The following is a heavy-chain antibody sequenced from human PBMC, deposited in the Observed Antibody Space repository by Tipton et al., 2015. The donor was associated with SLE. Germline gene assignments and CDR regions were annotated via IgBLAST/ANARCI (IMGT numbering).Heavy chain of an antibody. Sequence: QLVQSGVEVKNPGASVKISCKASGYKFTSYFLHWVRLAPGQGLEWMGRVTPNSGGTIYAQKFQGRVTLTRDTSISTAYMDLTSLTSDDTAVYHCATESGGGYFDYWGQGTLVTVSS. V-gene: IGHV1-2*06. CDR3: ATESGGGYFDY. J-gene: IGHJ4*02. CDR2: VTPNSGGT. CDR1: GYKFTSYF. D-gene: IGHD3-16*01.